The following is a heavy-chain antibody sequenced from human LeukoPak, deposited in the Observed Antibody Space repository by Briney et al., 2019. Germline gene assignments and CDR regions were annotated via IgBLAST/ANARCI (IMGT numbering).Heavy chain of an antibody. D-gene: IGHD6-13*01. J-gene: IGHJ5*02. CDR1: GGSISSYY. Sequence: SETLSLTCTVSGGSISSYYWSWIRQPPGKGLEWIGYIYYSGSTNYNPSLKSRVTISVDTSKNQFSLKLSSVTAADTAVYYCARARYSSSWYSNNWFDPWGQGTLVTVSS. V-gene: IGHV4-59*12. CDR2: IYYSGST. CDR3: ARARYSSSWYSNNWFDP.